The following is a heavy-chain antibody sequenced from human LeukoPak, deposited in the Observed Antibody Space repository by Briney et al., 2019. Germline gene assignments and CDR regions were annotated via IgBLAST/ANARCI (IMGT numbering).Heavy chain of an antibody. CDR1: GYTFTRYD. J-gene: IGHJ6*02. V-gene: IGHV1-8*01. CDR3: ARASRDYFYYGMDV. CDR2: MNPNSGNT. Sequence: ASVKVSCKDSGYTFTRYDINWVRQATGQGLEWMGWMNPNSGNTGYAQKFQGRVTMTRNTSISTAYMELSSLRSEDTAVYYCARASRDYFYYGMDVWGQGTTVTVSS.